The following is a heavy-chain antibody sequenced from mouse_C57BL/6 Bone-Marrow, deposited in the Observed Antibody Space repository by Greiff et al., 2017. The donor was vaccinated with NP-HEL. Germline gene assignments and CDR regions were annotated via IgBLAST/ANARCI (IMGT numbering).Heavy chain of an antibody. CDR2: IYPGDGDT. D-gene: IGHD1-1*01. J-gene: IGHJ1*03. CDR1: GYAFSSSW. V-gene: IGHV1-82*01. CDR3: AIITKEVAPVGYFYV. Sequence: QVQLQQSGPELVKPGASVKISCKASGYAFSSSWMNWVKQRPGKGLEWIGRIYPGDGDTNYNGKFKGKATLTADKSSSTAYMQLSSLTSEDSAVYFCAIITKEVAPVGYFYVWGTGTTVTVSS.